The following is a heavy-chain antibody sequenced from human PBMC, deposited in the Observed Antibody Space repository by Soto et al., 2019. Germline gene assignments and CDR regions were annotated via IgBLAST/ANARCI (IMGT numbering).Heavy chain of an antibody. CDR2: ISSSRGYI. CDR1: GFTFSTYS. V-gene: IGHV3-21*01. D-gene: IGHD2-2*01. J-gene: IGHJ4*02. Sequence: EVQLVESGGGLVKPGVSLRLSCAASGFTFSTYSMNWVRQAPGKGLEWVASISSSRGYICYADSVKGRFTISRDNAKNSLFLQMDSLRAEDTAVYYCARGRSINTNMDYWGQGTLVTVSS. CDR3: ARGRSINTNMDY.